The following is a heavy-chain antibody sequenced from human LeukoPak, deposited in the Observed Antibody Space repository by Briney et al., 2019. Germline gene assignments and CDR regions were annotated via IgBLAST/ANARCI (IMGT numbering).Heavy chain of an antibody. CDR1: GFTFSDYY. V-gene: IGHV3-11*01. J-gene: IGHJ4*02. CDR3: ARDEYQLLSTY. Sequence: PGGSLRLSCAASGFTFSDYYMSWIRQAPGKGLEWVSYISSSGSTIYYADSVKGRFTISRDDAKNSLYLQMDSLRAEDTAVYYCARDEYQLLSTYWGQGTLVTVSS. CDR2: ISSSGSTI. D-gene: IGHD2-2*01.